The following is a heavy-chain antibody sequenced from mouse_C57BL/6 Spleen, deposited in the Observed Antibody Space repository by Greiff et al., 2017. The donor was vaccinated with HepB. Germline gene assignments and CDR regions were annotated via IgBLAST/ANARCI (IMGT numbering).Heavy chain of an antibody. Sequence: EVMLVESGGDLVKPGGSLKLSCAASGFTFSSYGMSWVRQTPDKRLEWVATISSGGSYTYYPDSVKGRFTISRDNAKNTLYLQMSSLKSEDTAMYYCERQGREAMDYWGQGTSVTVSS. CDR1: GFTFSSYG. CDR2: ISSGGSYT. CDR3: ERQGREAMDY. D-gene: IGHD6-1*01. J-gene: IGHJ4*01. V-gene: IGHV5-6*01.